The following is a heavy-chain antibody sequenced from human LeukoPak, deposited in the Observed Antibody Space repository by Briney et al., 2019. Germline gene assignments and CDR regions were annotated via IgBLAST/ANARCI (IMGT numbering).Heavy chain of an antibody. J-gene: IGHJ3*02. V-gene: IGHV4-34*01. CDR2: INHSGST. CDR3: ARANQQLDAFDI. CDR1: GGSFSGYY. D-gene: IGHD6-13*01. Sequence: SETLSLTCAVYGGSFSGYYWSWIRQPPGKGLEWIGEINHSGSTNNPSLKSRVTISVDTSKNQFSLKLSSVTAADTAVYYCARANQQLDAFDIWGQGTMVTVSS.